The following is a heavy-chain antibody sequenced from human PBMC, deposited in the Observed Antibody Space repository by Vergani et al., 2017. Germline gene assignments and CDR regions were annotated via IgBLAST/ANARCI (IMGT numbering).Heavy chain of an antibody. Sequence: QVHLQESGPGLVKPSETLSLTCTVSAYSINSGYFWGWIRQPPGKGLEWIGSISHSGSTSYKPSLKSRITIAGDTSKNQFSLKLNSVTAADTAVYYGGRVADFHGLGSRILDLWGQGILVTVSS. CDR1: AYSINSGYF. D-gene: IGHD3-10*01. V-gene: IGHV4-38-2*02. CDR2: ISHSGST. J-gene: IGHJ5*02. CDR3: GRVADFHGLGSRILDL.